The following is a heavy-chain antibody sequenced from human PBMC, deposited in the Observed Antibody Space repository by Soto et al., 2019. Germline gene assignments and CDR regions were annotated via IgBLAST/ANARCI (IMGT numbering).Heavy chain of an antibody. J-gene: IGHJ4*02. V-gene: IGHV4-30-4*01. D-gene: IGHD3-22*01. CDR2: IYYSGST. CDR1: GGSISSGDYY. Sequence: SETLSLTCTVSGGSISSGDYYWSWIRQPPGKGLEWTGYIYYSGSTYYNPSLKSRVTISVDTSKNQFSLKLSSVTVADTAVYYCARRHYYDSSALDYWGQGTLVTVSS. CDR3: ARRHYYDSSALDY.